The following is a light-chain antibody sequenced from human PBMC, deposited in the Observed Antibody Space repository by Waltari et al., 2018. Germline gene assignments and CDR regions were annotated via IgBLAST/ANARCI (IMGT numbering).Light chain of an antibody. J-gene: IGKJ4*01. V-gene: IGKV3-11*01. CDR3: QQRLNWPLT. CDR1: QSVSSY. CDR2: DAS. Sequence: EIVLTQSPATLSLSPGERATPSCRASQSVSSYLAWYQQKPGQAPRLLIYDASNRATGIPPRFSGSGSGTDFTLTISSLEPEDFAVYFCQQRLNWPLTFGGGTKVEIK.